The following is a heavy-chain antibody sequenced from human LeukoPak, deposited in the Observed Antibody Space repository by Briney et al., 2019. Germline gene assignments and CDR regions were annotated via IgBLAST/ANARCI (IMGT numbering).Heavy chain of an antibody. CDR3: ATDPYGDYETDT. V-gene: IGHV3-15*01. J-gene: IGHJ5*02. CDR2: IKSKSDGGTT. Sequence: GGSLRLPCAASGFTFSNAWMSWVRQAPGKGLEWVGRIKSKSDGGTTDYAAPVKGRYTISRDDSKNTLYLQMKSLKTEDTAVYYCATDPYGDYETDTWGQGTLVSVSS. CDR1: GFTFSNAW. D-gene: IGHD4-17*01.